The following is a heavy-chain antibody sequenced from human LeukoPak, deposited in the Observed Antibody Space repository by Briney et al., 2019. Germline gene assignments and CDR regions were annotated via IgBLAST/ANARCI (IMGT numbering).Heavy chain of an antibody. V-gene: IGHV3-23*01. J-gene: IGHJ4*02. Sequence: GGSLRLSCAASGFTFSSYAVSWVRQAPGKGLEWVSAISGSGGSTYYADSVKGRFTISRDNSKNSLYLQMNSLRAEDTAVYYCARDSGSSGWSSFFDYWGQGTLVTVSS. CDR2: ISGSGGST. CDR3: ARDSGSSGWSSFFDY. D-gene: IGHD6-19*01. CDR1: GFTFSSYA.